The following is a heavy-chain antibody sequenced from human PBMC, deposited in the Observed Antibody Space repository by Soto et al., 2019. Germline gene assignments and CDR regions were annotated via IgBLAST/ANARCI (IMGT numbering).Heavy chain of an antibody. D-gene: IGHD3-3*01. Sequence: EVQLVESGGGLVQPGGSLRLSCLASEFTFNTYWMNWVRQAPGRVLEWVANIKDDGSEKNYVDSVKGRFPISRDNVKNALYLQRNSLRGEDTAVYFCARDWGAPGRGSAVGYYYHYGMDVWGQGTTVTVSS. J-gene: IGHJ6*02. CDR1: EFTFNTYW. CDR2: IKDDGSEK. CDR3: ARDWGAPGRGSAVGYYYHYGMDV. V-gene: IGHV3-7*05.